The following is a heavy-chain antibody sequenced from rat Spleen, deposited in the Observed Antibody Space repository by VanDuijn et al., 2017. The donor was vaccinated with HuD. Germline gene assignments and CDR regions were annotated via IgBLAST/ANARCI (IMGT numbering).Heavy chain of an antibody. V-gene: IGHV5-29*01. D-gene: IGHD1-12*02. Sequence: EVQLVESGGGLVQPGNSLTLSCVASGFTFSNYGMHWVRQAPTKGLEWVATISYDGSSTYYRDSVKGRFTISRDNEKSTLYLQMDSLRSEDTATYYCAVRSYYDGSYYPFEYWGQGVMVTVSA. CDR1: GFTFSNYG. CDR2: ISYDGSST. CDR3: AVRSYYDGSYYPFEY. J-gene: IGHJ2*01.